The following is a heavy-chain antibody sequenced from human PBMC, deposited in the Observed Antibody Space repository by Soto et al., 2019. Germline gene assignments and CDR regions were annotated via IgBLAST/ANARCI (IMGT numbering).Heavy chain of an antibody. CDR2: IRSKAYGGTT. D-gene: IGHD2-15*01. CDR1: GFTFGDYA. J-gene: IGHJ6*03. V-gene: IGHV3-49*03. CDR3: TRPFGGYCSGGSCYAGYYYYMDV. Sequence: GGSLRLSCTASGFTFGDYAMSWFRQAPGKGLEWVGFIRSKAYGGTTEYAASVKGRFTISRDDSKSIAYLQMNSLRTEDTAVYYCTRPFGGYCSGGSCYAGYYYYMDVWGKGTTVTGSS.